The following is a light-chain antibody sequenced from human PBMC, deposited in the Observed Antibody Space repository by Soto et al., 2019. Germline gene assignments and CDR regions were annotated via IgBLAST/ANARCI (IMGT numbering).Light chain of an antibody. Sequence: QSALTQPASVSGSPGQSVTISCAGTSSDVGGYNFVSWYQQHPGKAPQLMIYDVSSRPSGVSNRVSGSKSGNTASLTISGLQAEDEADYYCSSYTGSYTYVFGTGTKLTVL. CDR1: SSDVGGYNF. CDR3: SSYTGSYTYV. J-gene: IGLJ1*01. CDR2: DVS. V-gene: IGLV2-14*03.